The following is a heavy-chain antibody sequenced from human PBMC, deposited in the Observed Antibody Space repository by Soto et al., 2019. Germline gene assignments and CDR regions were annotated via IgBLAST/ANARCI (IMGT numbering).Heavy chain of an antibody. J-gene: IGHJ4*02. CDR1: GGTFSSYA. V-gene: IGHV1-69*13. D-gene: IGHD3-16*01. CDR2: IIPIFGTA. Sequence: SVKVSCKASGGTFSSYAISRVRQAPGQGLEWMGGIIPIFGTANYAQKFQGRVTITADESTSTAYMELSSLRSEDTAVYYCARMGEQLIRVFDYWGQGTLLTVSS. CDR3: ARMGEQLIRVFDY.